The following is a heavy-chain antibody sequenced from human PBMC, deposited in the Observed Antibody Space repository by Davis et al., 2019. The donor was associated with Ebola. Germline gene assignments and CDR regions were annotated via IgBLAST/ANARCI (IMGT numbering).Heavy chain of an antibody. CDR1: GFTFYRYE. V-gene: IGHV3-21*01. D-gene: IGHD3-3*01. J-gene: IGHJ6*02. CDR3: ARDGYDFWSGYYFHGMDV. Sequence: GGSLRLSCAASGFTFYRYEMNWVRQAPGKGLEWVSSISSSSSYIYYADSVKGRFTISRDNAKNSLYLQMNSLRAEDTAVYYCARDGYDFWSGYYFHGMDVWGQRTTVTVSS. CDR2: ISSSSSYI.